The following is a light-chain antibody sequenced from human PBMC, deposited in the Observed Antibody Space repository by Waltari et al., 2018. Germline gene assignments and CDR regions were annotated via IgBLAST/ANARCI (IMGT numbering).Light chain of an antibody. CDR2: GDN. Sequence: QSVLTQPPPASGPPGQRVTIPCSGSLSKLESNPVNWYRQLPGTAPKLLIYGDNQRPSGVPDRFSGSKSGTSASLAISGLQSADEADYYCAGWDDSLNGPVFGGGTKLTVL. CDR1: LSKLESNP. V-gene: IGLV1-44*01. CDR3: AGWDDSLNGPV. J-gene: IGLJ3*02.